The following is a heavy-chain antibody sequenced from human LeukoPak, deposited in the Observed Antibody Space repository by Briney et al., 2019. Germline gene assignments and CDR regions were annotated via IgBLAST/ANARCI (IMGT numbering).Heavy chain of an antibody. Sequence: GGSLRLSCAASGFSFSEYYMSWIRQAPGKGLEWVSCISSGSSYTNYTDSVKSRFTISRDNAKRSLYLQMNSLTAEDTAVYYCARSGGTYGWFDPWGQGTLVTVSS. CDR2: ISSGSSYT. J-gene: IGHJ5*02. CDR3: ARSGGTYGWFDP. V-gene: IGHV3-11*03. CDR1: GFSFSEYY. D-gene: IGHD1-26*01.